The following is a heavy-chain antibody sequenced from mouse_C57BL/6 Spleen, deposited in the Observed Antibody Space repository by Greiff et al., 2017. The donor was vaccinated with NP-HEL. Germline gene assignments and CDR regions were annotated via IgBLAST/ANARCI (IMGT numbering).Heavy chain of an antibody. D-gene: IGHD3-2*02. CDR2: INPNNGGT. Sequence: VQLQQSGPELVKPGASVKISCKASGYTFTDYYMNWVKQSHGKSLEWIGDINPNNGGTSYNQKFKGKATLTVDKSSSTAYMELRSLTSEDSAVYYCASGEAQAGYWGQGTTPTVSS. V-gene: IGHV1-26*01. J-gene: IGHJ2*01. CDR1: GYTFTDYY. CDR3: ASGEAQAGY.